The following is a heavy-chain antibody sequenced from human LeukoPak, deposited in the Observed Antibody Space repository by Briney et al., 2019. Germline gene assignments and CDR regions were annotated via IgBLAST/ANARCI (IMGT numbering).Heavy chain of an antibody. D-gene: IGHD2-2*02. V-gene: IGHV4-34*01. J-gene: IGHJ4*02. CDR2: INHSGST. CDR3: ARGAECSSTSCYTGAFDY. CDR1: GGSFSGYY. Sequence: SETLSLTCAVYGGSFSGYYWSWIRQPPGKGLEWIGEINHSGSTNYNPSLKSRVTISVDTSKNQFSLKLSSVTAADTAVYYCARGAECSSTSCYTGAFDYWGQGTLVTVSS.